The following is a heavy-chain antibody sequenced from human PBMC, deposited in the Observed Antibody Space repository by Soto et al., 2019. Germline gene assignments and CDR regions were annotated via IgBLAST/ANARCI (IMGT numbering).Heavy chain of an antibody. CDR3: ARGSLAAAAMMYYFDY. J-gene: IGHJ4*02. CDR1: GGSFSGYY. Sequence: SETLSLTCAVYGGSFSGYYWSWIRQPPGKGLEWIGEINHSGSTNYNPSLKSRVTISVDTSKNQFSLKLSSVTAADTAVYYCARGSLAAAAMMYYFDYWGQGTLVTVSS. V-gene: IGHV4-34*01. D-gene: IGHD6-13*01. CDR2: INHSGST.